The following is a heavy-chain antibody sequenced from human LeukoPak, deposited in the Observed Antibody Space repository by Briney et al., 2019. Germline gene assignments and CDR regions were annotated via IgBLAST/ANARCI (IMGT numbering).Heavy chain of an antibody. V-gene: IGHV3-23*01. J-gene: IGHJ4*02. CDR2: ISGSGGSI. D-gene: IGHD4/OR15-4a*01. CDR1: GFTFSSYA. Sequence: GGSLRLSCAASGFTFSSYAMSWVRQAPGKGLEWVSAISGSGGSIYYADSVKGRFTISRDNSKNTLYLQMNSLRAEDTAVYYCAKDRRMMLKTYFDYWGQGTLVTVSS. CDR3: AKDRRMMLKTYFDY.